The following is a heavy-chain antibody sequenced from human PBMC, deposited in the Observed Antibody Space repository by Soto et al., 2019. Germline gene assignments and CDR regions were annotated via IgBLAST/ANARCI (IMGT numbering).Heavy chain of an antibody. Sequence: ASVKDSCKASGYTFTSYGISWVRQAPGQGLEWMGWISAYNGNTNYAQKLQGRVTMTTDTSTSTAYMELRSLRSYDTAVYYCARDTDFITIFGVVIIFGAFDIWGQGTMVTVSS. V-gene: IGHV1-18*01. J-gene: IGHJ3*02. D-gene: IGHD3-3*01. CDR3: ARDTDFITIFGVVIIFGAFDI. CDR1: GYTFTSYG. CDR2: ISAYNGNT.